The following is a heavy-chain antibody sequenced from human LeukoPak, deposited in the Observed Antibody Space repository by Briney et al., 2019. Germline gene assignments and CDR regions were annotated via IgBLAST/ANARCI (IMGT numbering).Heavy chain of an antibody. V-gene: IGHV3-48*01. Sequence: RPGGSLRLSCAASGFTFSHYGMNWVRQAPGKGLEWVSYITADSSPMFYADSVKGRFTISRDNAKNSVSLQMNSLRAEGTAVYYCARGRPVDYWGQGTLVTVSS. CDR1: GFTFSHYG. CDR2: ITADSSPM. D-gene: IGHD6-6*01. CDR3: ARGRPVDY. J-gene: IGHJ4*02.